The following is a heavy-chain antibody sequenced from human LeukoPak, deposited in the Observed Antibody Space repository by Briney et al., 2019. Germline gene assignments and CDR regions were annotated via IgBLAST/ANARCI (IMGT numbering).Heavy chain of an antibody. D-gene: IGHD4-4*01. CDR1: GGSISSGGYY. CDR2: IYYSGST. V-gene: IGHV4-31*03. CDR3: ARTYSNYGGRDAFDI. J-gene: IGHJ3*02. Sequence: SETLSLTCTVSGGSISSGGYYWSWIRRHPGKGLEWIGYIYYSGSTYYNPSLKSRVTISVDTSKNQFSLKLSSVTAADTAVYYCARTYSNYGGRDAFDIWGQGTMVTVSS.